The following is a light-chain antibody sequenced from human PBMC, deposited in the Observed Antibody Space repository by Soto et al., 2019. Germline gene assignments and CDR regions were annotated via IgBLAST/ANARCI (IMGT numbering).Light chain of an antibody. CDR3: QQAASFPIT. V-gene: IGKV1-5*01. Sequence: DIQMTQSPSTLSASVGDRVTITSRASQGISTWLAWYQQKPGKAPNLLIYDASTLQSGVPSRFSGSGSWTEFTLTINGLQPDDFATYYCQQAASFPITFGQGTRLEIK. CDR1: QGISTW. CDR2: DAS. J-gene: IGKJ5*01.